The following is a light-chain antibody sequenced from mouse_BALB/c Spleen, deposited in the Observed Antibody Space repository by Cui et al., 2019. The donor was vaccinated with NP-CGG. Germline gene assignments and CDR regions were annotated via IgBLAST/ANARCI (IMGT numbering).Light chain of an antibody. CDR2: ATN. CDR1: TGAVTTSNY. J-gene: IGLJ1*01. Sequence: QAVVTQESALTTSPGETVTLTCRSGTGAVTTSNYANWVQEKPDHLFTGLIGATNNRAPGVPARFSGSLIGDKAALTIIGAQTEDEAIYFCALWYSNHWVFGGGTKLTVL. V-gene: IGLV1*01. CDR3: ALWYSNHWV.